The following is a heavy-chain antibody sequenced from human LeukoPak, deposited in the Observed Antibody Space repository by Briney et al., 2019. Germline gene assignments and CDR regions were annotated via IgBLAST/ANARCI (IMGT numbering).Heavy chain of an antibody. Sequence: ASVKVSCKASGYTFTGYYMHWVRQAPGQGLEWMGWINPNSSGTNYAQKFQGRVTMTRDTSISTAYMELSRLRSDDTAVYYCARDGIIAVAGTPDYWGQGTLVTVSS. CDR2: INPNSSGT. CDR3: ARDGIIAVAGTPDY. CDR1: GYTFTGYY. V-gene: IGHV1-2*02. J-gene: IGHJ4*02. D-gene: IGHD6-19*01.